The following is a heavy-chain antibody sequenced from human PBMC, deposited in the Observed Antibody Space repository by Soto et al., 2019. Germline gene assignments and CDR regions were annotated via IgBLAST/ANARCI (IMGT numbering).Heavy chain of an antibody. CDR3: AKGNQYSSPVDY. Sequence: GGSLRLSCAASGFTFDDYAMHWVRQAPGKGLEWVSGISWNSGSIGYADSVKGRFTISRDNAKNSLYLQMNSLRAEDTALYYCAKGNQYSSPVDYWGQGXLVTVSS. CDR2: ISWNSGSI. D-gene: IGHD6-6*01. CDR1: GFTFDDYA. J-gene: IGHJ4*02. V-gene: IGHV3-9*01.